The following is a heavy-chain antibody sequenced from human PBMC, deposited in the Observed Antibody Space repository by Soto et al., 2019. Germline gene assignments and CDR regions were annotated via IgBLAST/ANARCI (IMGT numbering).Heavy chain of an antibody. CDR2: IYYSGST. V-gene: IGHV4-59*08. D-gene: IGHD2-2*01. CDR3: ARLVVVPAASYYFDY. CDR1: GGSISSYY. Sequence: PETLSLTCTVSGGSISSYYWSWIRQPPGKGLEWIGYIYYSGSTNYNPSLKSRVTISVDTSKNQFSLKLSSVTAADTAVYYCARLVVVPAASYYFDYWGQETLVTVS. J-gene: IGHJ4*02.